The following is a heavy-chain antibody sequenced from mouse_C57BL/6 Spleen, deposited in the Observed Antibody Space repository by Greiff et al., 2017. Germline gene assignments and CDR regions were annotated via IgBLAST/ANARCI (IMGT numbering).Heavy chain of an antibody. CDR1: GYAFSSSW. Sequence: QVQLQQSGPELVTPGASVKISCKASGYAFSSSWMNWVKQRPGKGLEWIGRIYPGDGATNYNGKFKGKATLTADKSSSTAYMQLCSLSSEYSTVYCCGNYFTVPAFDYRGQGTTLPVSS. D-gene: IGHD1-1*01. CDR2: IYPGDGAT. V-gene: IGHV1-82*01. CDR3: GNYFTVPAFDY. J-gene: IGHJ2*01.